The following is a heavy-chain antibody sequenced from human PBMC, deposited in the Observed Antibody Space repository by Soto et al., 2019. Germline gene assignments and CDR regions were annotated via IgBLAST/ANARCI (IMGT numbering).Heavy chain of an antibody. Sequence: GESLKISCKGSGYSFTTYWIAWVRQMPGKGLEWVGIIYPGDSDTRYSPSFEGHVTISDDKSISTAFLQWNSLKASDNAIYYCARQSTSAPKDYWGQGTLVTVSS. CDR3: ARQSTSAPKDY. CDR1: GYSFTTYW. CDR2: IYPGDSDT. D-gene: IGHD3-10*01. V-gene: IGHV5-51*01. J-gene: IGHJ4*01.